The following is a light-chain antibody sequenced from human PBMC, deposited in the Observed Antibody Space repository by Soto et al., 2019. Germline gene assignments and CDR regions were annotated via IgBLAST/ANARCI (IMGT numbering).Light chain of an antibody. CDR2: AAS. CDR3: QKYNSAPLT. J-gene: IGKJ4*01. CDR1: QAISNS. Sequence: DIQVTQSPSSLSASVGDRVTITCRASQAISNSLAWYQQKPGELPKLLIYAASNLRSGVPSRFSGSGSGTDFTLTISGLQPEDVANYYCQKYNSAPLTFGGGTYMELK. V-gene: IGKV1-27*01.